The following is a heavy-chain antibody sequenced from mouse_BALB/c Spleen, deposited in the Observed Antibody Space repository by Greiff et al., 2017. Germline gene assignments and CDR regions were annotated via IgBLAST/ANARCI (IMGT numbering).Heavy chain of an antibody. Sequence: VQLQQSAAELARPGASVKMSCKASGYTFTSYTMHWVKQRPGQGLEWIGYINPSSGYTEYNQKFKDKTTLTADKSSSTAYMQLSSLTSEDSAVYYCARGSSGFYYYAMDYWGQGTSVTVSS. CDR3: ARGSSGFYYYAMDY. CDR2: INPSSGYT. D-gene: IGHD3-1*01. V-gene: IGHV1-4*02. CDR1: GYTFTSYT. J-gene: IGHJ4*01.